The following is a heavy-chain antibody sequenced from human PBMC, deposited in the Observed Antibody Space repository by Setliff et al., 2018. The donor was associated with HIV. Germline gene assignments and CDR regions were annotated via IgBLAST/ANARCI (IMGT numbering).Heavy chain of an antibody. CDR1: GDSISDTTYY. D-gene: IGHD6-13*01. J-gene: IGHJ5*02. CDR3: ARGDRRIIAASGSGWFDP. CDR2: IYHSGST. V-gene: IGHV4-39*01. Sequence: PSETLSLTCSVSGDSISDTTYYWGWIRQPPGKGLEWIGNIYHSGSTLYKPSLKSRVTISLDTSNNQFFLKLTSVTAADTAVYYCARGDRRIIAASGSGWFDPWGQGTLVTVSS.